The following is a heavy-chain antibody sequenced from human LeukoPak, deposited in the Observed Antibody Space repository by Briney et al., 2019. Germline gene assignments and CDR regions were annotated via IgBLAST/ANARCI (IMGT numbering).Heavy chain of an antibody. CDR2: ISYDGSTK. D-gene: IGHD5-18*01. CDR3: ARDPGYSYGLDY. V-gene: IGHV3-30*14. CDR1: GFTFSDYA. Sequence: GRSLRLSCAASGFTFSDYAIHWVRQAPGKGLEWVAVISYDGSTKYYADSVKGRFTISRDDSKNTLYLQMNSLRADDTAVYYCARDPGYSYGLDYWGQGTLVTVSS. J-gene: IGHJ4*02.